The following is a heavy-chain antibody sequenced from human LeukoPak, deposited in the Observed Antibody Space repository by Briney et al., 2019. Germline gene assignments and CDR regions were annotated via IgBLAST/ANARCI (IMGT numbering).Heavy chain of an antibody. V-gene: IGHV4-34*01. CDR1: GGSFSGYY. CDR3: ARVIGSGWLDY. CDR2: INHSGST. J-gene: IGHJ4*02. Sequence: SETLSLTCAVYGGSFSGYYWSWIRQPPGKGLEWIGEINHSGSTNYNPSLKSRVTISVDTSKNQFSLKLSSVTAADTAVYYCARVIGSGWLDYWGQGTLVTVPS. D-gene: IGHD6-19*01.